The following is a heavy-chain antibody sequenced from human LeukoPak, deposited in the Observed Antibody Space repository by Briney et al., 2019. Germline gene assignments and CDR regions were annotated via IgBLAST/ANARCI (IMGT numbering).Heavy chain of an antibody. J-gene: IGHJ4*02. CDR2: IYAGGGDT. V-gene: IGHV1-46*01. CDR3: VTEPPGAYYFDY. CDR1: EDGFSNHH. Sequence: GASVKVSCKTSEDGFSNHHVHWVRQSPGQGLEWMGIIYAGGGDTRFARKFQGRVTMTRDTSTTKVYMDLSTLRSEDTAVYFCVTEPPGAYYFDYWGQGTLVTVSS. D-gene: IGHD4-17*01.